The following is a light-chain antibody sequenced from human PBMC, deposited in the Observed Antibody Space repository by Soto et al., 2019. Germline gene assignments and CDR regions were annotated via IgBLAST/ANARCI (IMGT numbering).Light chain of an antibody. J-gene: IGLJ1*01. Sequence: QSALPQPASVSGSPGQSITISCTGTSSDVGLYNLVSWYQQHPGKAPKLMIHEVSKRPSGVSSRFSGSKSGNTASLTISGLQAEDEADYYCCSYAGSSTYVFGTWTKLTVL. CDR1: SSDVGLYNL. CDR2: EVS. V-gene: IGLV2-23*02. CDR3: CSYAGSSTYV.